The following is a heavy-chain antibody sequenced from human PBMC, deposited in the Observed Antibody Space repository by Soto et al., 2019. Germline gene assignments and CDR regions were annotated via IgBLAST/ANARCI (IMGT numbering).Heavy chain of an antibody. D-gene: IGHD3-16*01. Sequence: EEQLVESGGGLIQPGGSLRLSCAASGVTVSTNYMSWVRQAPGKGLEWVSVIYTGGSTYYADSVKGRFTISRDNSKNTLFLQMNSLRADDTAVYYCARVGTANVYYGMDVWGQGTTVTVSS. CDR3: ARVGTANVYYGMDV. J-gene: IGHJ6*02. V-gene: IGHV3-53*01. CDR1: GVTVSTNY. CDR2: IYTGGST.